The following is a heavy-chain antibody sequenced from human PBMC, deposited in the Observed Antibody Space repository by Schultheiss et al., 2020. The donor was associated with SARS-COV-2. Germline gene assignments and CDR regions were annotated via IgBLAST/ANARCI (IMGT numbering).Heavy chain of an antibody. CDR2: ISYDGSNK. Sequence: GGSLRLSCAASGFTFSDYYMSWIRQAPGKGLEWVAVISYDGSNKYYADSVKGRFTISRDNAKNSLYLQMNSLRAEDTAVYYCARWTETQHAYFDYWGQGTLVTVSS. V-gene: IGHV3-30*07. J-gene: IGHJ4*02. D-gene: IGHD1-14*01. CDR1: GFTFSDYY. CDR3: ARWTETQHAYFDY.